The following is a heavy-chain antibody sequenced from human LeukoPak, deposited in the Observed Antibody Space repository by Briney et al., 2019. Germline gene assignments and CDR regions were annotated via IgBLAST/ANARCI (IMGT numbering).Heavy chain of an antibody. CDR1: GFTFSTSW. CDR2: IASSGSTI. J-gene: IGHJ6*03. D-gene: IGHD3-22*01. V-gene: IGHV3-48*03. Sequence: PGGSLRLSCAASGFTFSTSWMTWVRQAPGKGLEWVSYIASSGSTIYYADSVKGRFTISRDNAKNSLYLQMNSLRAEDTAVYYCARGGRGYYDSSGYYSYYYYYMDVWGKGTTVTISS. CDR3: ARGGRGYYDSSGYYSYYYYYMDV.